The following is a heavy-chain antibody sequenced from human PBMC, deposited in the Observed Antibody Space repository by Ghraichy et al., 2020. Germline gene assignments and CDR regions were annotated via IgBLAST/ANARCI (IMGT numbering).Heavy chain of an antibody. CDR2: IKQDGSEK. CDR1: GFTFSSYW. J-gene: IGHJ3*02. V-gene: IGHV3-7*03. CDR3: ARGDYYDSRGYYHDAFDI. Sequence: GGSLRLSCAASGFTFSSYWMSWVRQVPGKGLEWVGNIKQDGSEKFYVESVKGRFTISRDNAKDSLYLQMKSLRAEDTAVYYCARGDYYDSRGYYHDAFDIWGQGTMVTVSS. D-gene: IGHD3-22*01.